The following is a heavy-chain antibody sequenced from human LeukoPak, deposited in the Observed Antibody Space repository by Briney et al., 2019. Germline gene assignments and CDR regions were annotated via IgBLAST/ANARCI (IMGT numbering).Heavy chain of an antibody. CDR2: IYYSGST. D-gene: IGHD3-3*01. CDR3: ARGSGRDYYYYMDV. V-gene: IGHV4-59*01. J-gene: IGHJ6*03. Sequence: KPSETLSLTCTAPGGSISGYNWSWIRQPPGKGLEWIGYIYYSGSTNYNPSLKSRVTISVDTSKNQFSLKLSSVTAADTAVYYCARGSGRDYYYYMDVWGKGTTVTVSS. CDR1: GGSISGYN.